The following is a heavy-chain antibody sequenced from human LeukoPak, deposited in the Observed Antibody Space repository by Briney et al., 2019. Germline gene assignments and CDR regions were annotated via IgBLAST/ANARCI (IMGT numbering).Heavy chain of an antibody. D-gene: IGHD2-8*01. J-gene: IGHJ4*02. V-gene: IGHV3-23*01. CDR1: GFTFSSSA. CDR2: ISDSGGST. Sequence: HSGGSLRLSCAASGFTFSSSAMTWVRQAPGKGLEWVSSISDSGGSTLYADSVKGRFTISRDNAKNTLYLQMNSLRVEDTAVYYCARGSTKQDYWGQGTLVTVSS. CDR3: ARGSTKQDY.